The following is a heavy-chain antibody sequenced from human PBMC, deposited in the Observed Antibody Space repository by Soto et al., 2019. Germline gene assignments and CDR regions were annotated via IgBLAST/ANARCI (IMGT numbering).Heavy chain of an antibody. CDR1: GGSISSGGYY. Sequence: QVQLQESGPGLVKPSQTLSLTCTVSGGSISSGGYYWSWIRQHPGKDLEGIGYIHYSGSTYYNPSHNGRVNRSVDTSKNQFSLKLSSVTAADTAVYYCAGLVLWCRESPHYSFDYWGQGTLVTVSS. CDR3: AGLVLWCRESPHYSFDY. D-gene: IGHD3-10*01. J-gene: IGHJ4*02. V-gene: IGHV4-31*03. CDR2: IHYSGST.